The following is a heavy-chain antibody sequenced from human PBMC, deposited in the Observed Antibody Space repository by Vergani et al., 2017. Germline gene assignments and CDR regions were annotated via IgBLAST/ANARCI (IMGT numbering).Heavy chain of an antibody. CDR1: GFTFSSYG. CDR2: IRYDGSNK. V-gene: IGHV3-30*02. Sequence: QVQLVESGGGVVQPGGSLRLSCAASGFTFSSYGMHWVRQAPGKGLEWVAFIRYDGSNKYYADSVKGRFTISRDNSKNTLYLQMNSLRAEDTAVYYCAKDRNYDILTGYSPLDYWGQGTLVTVSS. D-gene: IGHD3-9*01. J-gene: IGHJ4*02. CDR3: AKDRNYDILTGYSPLDY.